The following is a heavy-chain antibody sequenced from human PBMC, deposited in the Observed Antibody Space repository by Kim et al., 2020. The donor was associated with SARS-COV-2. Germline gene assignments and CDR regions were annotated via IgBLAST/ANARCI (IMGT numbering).Heavy chain of an antibody. D-gene: IGHD3-10*01. CDR3: AKDIGWFGENGFDY. V-gene: IGHV3-9*01. J-gene: IGHJ4*02. Sequence: AYSVKGRFTISRDNAKNSLYLQMNSLRAEDTALYYCAKDIGWFGENGFDYWGQGTLVTVSS.